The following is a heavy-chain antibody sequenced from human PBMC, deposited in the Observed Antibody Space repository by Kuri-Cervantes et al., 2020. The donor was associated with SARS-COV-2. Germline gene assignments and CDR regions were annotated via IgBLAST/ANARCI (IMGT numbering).Heavy chain of an antibody. J-gene: IGHJ3*02. CDR2: ISAYNGNT. CDR3: ARAFRYYDFWSGSDAFDI. V-gene: IGHV1-18*01. CDR1: GYTFTSYG. D-gene: IGHD3-3*01. Sequence: ASVKVSCKASGYTFTSYGISWVRQAPGQGLEWMGWISAYNGNTNYAQKLQGRVTITRNTSISTAYMELSSLRSDDTAVYYCARAFRYYDFWSGSDAFDIWGQGTMVTVSS.